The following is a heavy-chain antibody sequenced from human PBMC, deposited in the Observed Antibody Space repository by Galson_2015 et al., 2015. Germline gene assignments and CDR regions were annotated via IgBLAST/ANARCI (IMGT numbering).Heavy chain of an antibody. D-gene: IGHD4-17*01. Sequence: PALVKPTQTLTLTCTFSGFSLSTSGVGVGWIRQPPGKALEWLALIYWDDDKRYSPSLKSRLTITKDTPKNQVVLTMTNMDPVDTATYYCAPTGYGDYGSAFDIWGQGTMVTVSS. J-gene: IGHJ3*02. V-gene: IGHV2-5*02. CDR3: APTGYGDYGSAFDI. CDR2: IYWDDDK. CDR1: GFSLSTSGVG.